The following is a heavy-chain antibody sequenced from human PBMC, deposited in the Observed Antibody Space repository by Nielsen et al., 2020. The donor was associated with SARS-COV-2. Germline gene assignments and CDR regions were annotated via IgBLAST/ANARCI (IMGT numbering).Heavy chain of an antibody. CDR1: GYTFRSYG. Sequence: ASVKVSCKASGYTFRSYGINWVRQVPGQGLEWLGWMDPTSGKTGYAQKFQGRVTMTGDSSVSAAYMELSGLRSEDTAMYYCARDGPPTNIAVPGSRWFDLWGQGTLVTVSS. CDR2: MDPTSGKT. V-gene: IGHV1-8*02. D-gene: IGHD6-19*01. J-gene: IGHJ5*02. CDR3: ARDGPPTNIAVPGSRWFDL.